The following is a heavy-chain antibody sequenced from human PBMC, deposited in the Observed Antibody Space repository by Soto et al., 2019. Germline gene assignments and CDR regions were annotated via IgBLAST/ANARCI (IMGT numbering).Heavy chain of an antibody. Sequence: PGGSLRLCCAASGVTFSSYWMHWVRQAPGKGLVWVSRINSDGSSTSYADSVKGRFTISRDNAKNTLYLQMNSLRAEDTAVYYCARGKLVRGGYNWFDPWGQGTLVTVSS. CDR2: INSDGSST. CDR1: GVTFSSYW. J-gene: IGHJ5*02. D-gene: IGHD6-13*01. CDR3: ARGKLVRGGYNWFDP. V-gene: IGHV3-74*01.